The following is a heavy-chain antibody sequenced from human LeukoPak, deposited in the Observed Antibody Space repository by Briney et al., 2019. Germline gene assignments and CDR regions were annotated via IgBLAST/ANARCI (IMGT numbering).Heavy chain of an antibody. D-gene: IGHD1-26*01. Sequence: GGSLRLSCTGSGFTFSDYYMTWFRQAPGKGLEWISYISPTGTTTYYADSVIGRFTVSRDNAENSQFLQMNNLRVDDTAIYFCARPQWELRTQYAFDIWGQGTMVSVSS. CDR1: GFTFSDYY. CDR2: ISPTGTTT. V-gene: IGHV3-11*01. CDR3: ARPQWELRTQYAFDI. J-gene: IGHJ3*02.